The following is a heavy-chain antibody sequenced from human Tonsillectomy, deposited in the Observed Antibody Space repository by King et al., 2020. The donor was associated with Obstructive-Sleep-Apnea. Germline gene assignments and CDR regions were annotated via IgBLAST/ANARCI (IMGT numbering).Heavy chain of an antibody. Sequence: VQLVESGGGVVQPGRSLRLSCAASGFSFSSYAMHWVRQAPGKGLEWVAVISYDGSNKYYADSVKGRFTISRDNFKNTLYLQMNSLRVEDTAVYYCARDPSYSTTSGRGFDYWGQGTLVTVSS. CDR3: ARDPSYSTTSGRGFDY. CDR1: GFSFSSYA. D-gene: IGHD6-6*01. V-gene: IGHV3-30*04. J-gene: IGHJ4*02. CDR2: ISYDGSNK.